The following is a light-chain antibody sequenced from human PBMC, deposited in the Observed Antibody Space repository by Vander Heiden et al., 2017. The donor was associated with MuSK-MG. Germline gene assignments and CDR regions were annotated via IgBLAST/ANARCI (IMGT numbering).Light chain of an antibody. CDR2: AAS. CDR1: QSIGKS. Sequence: DIQMTHSPSSQSASIGGRVSITCRASQSIGKSLNWYQQRLGRAPKLLISAASTLQGGVPSRFSGDGSGTDFTLTISGLQPEDIATYYCQQYDSTPWTFGQGTKVEV. CDR3: QQYDSTPWT. J-gene: IGKJ1*01. V-gene: IGKV1-39*01.